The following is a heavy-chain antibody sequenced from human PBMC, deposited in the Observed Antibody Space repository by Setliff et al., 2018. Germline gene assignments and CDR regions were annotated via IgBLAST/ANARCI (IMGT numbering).Heavy chain of an antibody. Sequence: SETLSLTCATYGGTFSDYHWTWIRQPPGKGLEWIGEINHSGSTNYNPSLKSRVTISVDTSKNQFSLSLTSVTAADTAVYYCARMSGFLYMDVWGKGTTVTDSS. CDR2: INHSGST. J-gene: IGHJ6*03. CDR3: ARMSGFLYMDV. D-gene: IGHD3-3*01. V-gene: IGHV4-34*01. CDR1: GGTFSDYH.